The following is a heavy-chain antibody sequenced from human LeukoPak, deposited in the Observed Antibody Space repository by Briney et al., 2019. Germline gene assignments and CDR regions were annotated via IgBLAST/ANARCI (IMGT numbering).Heavy chain of an antibody. CDR3: AKASRDDDYGDSDAFDI. D-gene: IGHD4-17*01. Sequence: PGGSLRLSCAASGFTFDDYAMHWVRQAPGKGLEWVSAISGSGGSTYYADSVKGRFTISRDNSKNTLYLQMNSLRAEDTAVYYCAKASRDDDYGDSDAFDIWGQGTMVTVSS. J-gene: IGHJ3*02. CDR2: ISGSGGST. CDR1: GFTFDDYA. V-gene: IGHV3-23*01.